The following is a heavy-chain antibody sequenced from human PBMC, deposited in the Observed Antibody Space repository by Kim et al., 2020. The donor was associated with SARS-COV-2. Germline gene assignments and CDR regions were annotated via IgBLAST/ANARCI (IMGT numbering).Heavy chain of an antibody. CDR1: GFTFGDYA. CDR2: IRSKAYGGTT. CDR3: TRDPHGLWFGELLYYYYGMDV. V-gene: IGHV3-49*04. Sequence: GGSLRLSCTASGFTFGDYAMSWVRQAPGKGLEWVGFIRSKAYGGTTEYAASVKGRFTISRDDSKSIAYLQMNSLKTEDTAVYYCTRDPHGLWFGELLYYYYGMDVWGQGTTVTVSS. J-gene: IGHJ6*02. D-gene: IGHD3-10*01.